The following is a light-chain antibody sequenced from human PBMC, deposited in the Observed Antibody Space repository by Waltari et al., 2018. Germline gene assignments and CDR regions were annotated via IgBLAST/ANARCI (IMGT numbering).Light chain of an antibody. J-gene: IGKJ4*01. Sequence: DIQMTQSPSSVSASVGDRVTITCRASQGISSWLARYQQKPGKAPKLLIYAASSLQRGVPSRFSGSGSGTDFTLTISSLQPEDFATYYCQQANSFPLTFGGGTKVEIK. CDR2: AAS. V-gene: IGKV1-12*01. CDR1: QGISSW. CDR3: QQANSFPLT.